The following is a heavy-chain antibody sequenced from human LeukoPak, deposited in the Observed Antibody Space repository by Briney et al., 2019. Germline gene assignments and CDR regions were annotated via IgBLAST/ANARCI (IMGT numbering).Heavy chain of an antibody. CDR3: AKDLASYYYGSGSYSLSGLDY. V-gene: IGHV3-23*01. CDR2: ISGSGGST. J-gene: IGHJ4*02. CDR1: GFTFSSYA. Sequence: GGSLRLSCAASGFTFSSYAMSWVRQAPGKGLEWVSAISGSGGSTYYADSVKGRFTISRDNSKNTLYLQMNSLRAEDTAVYYCAKDLASYYYGSGSYSLSGLDYWGQGTLVTVSS. D-gene: IGHD3-10*01.